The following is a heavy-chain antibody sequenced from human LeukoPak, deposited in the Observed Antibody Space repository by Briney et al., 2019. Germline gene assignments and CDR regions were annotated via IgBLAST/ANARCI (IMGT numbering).Heavy chain of an antibody. CDR2: IYHSGST. J-gene: IGHJ4*02. V-gene: IGHV4-38-2*02. D-gene: IGHD6-13*01. CDR1: GYSISSGYY. CDR3: ASSNWLRDANFDS. Sequence: SETLSLTCTVSGYSISSGYYWGWIRQPPGKGLEWIGSIYHSGSTYYNPSLKSRVTISVDTPKNQFSLKLTSVTASDSAVYYCASSNWLRDANFDSWGQGTLVTVSS.